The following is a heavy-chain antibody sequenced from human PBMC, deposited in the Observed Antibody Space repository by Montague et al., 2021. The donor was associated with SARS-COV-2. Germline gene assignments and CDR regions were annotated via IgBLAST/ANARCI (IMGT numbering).Heavy chain of an antibody. J-gene: IGHJ2*01. CDR3: AGAQWGQQLATWYFDL. CDR2: IYYSGST. Sequence: TLSLTCTVSGGSISSGGYYWSWIRQHPGKGLEWIGYIYYSGSTYYNPSPKGRVTISVDTSKNQFSLKLSSVTAADTAVYYCAGAQWGQQLATWYFDLWGRGTLVTVSS. CDR1: GGSISSGGYY. D-gene: IGHD6-13*01. V-gene: IGHV4-31*03.